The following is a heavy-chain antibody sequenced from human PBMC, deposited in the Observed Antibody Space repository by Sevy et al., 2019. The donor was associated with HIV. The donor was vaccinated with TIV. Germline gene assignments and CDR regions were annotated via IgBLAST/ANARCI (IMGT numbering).Heavy chain of an antibody. CDR1: GFTFSSYA. D-gene: IGHD3-22*01. V-gene: IGHV3-23*01. CDR3: AKGVVAYYYDSSGYYCAFDI. J-gene: IGHJ3*02. Sequence: GGSLRLSCAASGFTFSSYAMSWVRQAPGKGLEWVSGISGSGGGTYYADSVKGRFTISRDNSKNTVYVQMNSLRAEDTAVNYCAKGVVAYYYDSSGYYCAFDIWGQGTMVTVSS. CDR2: ISGSGGGT.